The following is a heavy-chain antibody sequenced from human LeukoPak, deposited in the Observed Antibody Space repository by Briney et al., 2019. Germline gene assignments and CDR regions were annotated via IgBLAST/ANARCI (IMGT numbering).Heavy chain of an antibody. CDR2: INPSGGST. J-gene: IGHJ4*02. Sequence: ASVKVSCKASGYTFTSYYMHWVRQAPGHGLEWMGIINPSGGSTSYAQRFQGRVTMTRDTSTSTVYMELSSLRSEDTAVYYCAVESSSGFDYWGQGTLVTVSS. CDR3: AVESSSGFDY. CDR1: GYTFTSYY. D-gene: IGHD3-22*01. V-gene: IGHV1-46*01.